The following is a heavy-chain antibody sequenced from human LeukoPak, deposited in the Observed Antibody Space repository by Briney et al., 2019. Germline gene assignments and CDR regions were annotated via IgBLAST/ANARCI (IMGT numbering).Heavy chain of an antibody. V-gene: IGHV3-48*01. CDR3: ASRRSGWPNDAFDI. J-gene: IGHJ3*02. CDR2: ISPSGGNT. CDR1: GFTFSNYV. Sequence: GGSLRLSCAASGFTFSNYVMSWVRQAPGKGLQWLAYISPSGGNTLYADSVKGRFTISRDNAKNSVYLQMNSLTPEDTAMYYCASRRSGWPNDAFDIWGQGTMVTVTS. D-gene: IGHD6-19*01.